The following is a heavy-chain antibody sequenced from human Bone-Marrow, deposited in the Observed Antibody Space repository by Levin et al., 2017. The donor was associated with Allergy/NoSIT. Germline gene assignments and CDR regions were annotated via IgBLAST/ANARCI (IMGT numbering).Heavy chain of an antibody. V-gene: IGHV3-74*01. CDR3: VKFREQGDLY. CDR2: INTDGSSP. CDR1: GFTFSNSW. J-gene: IGHJ4*02. Sequence: GESLKISCVASGFTFSNSWLHWVRQVPGRGLVWVSQINTDGSSPTYVDSVRGRFTMSRDNAKNTLYLQMNSLRAEDTGVYYCVKFREQGDLYWGQGTLVTVSS. D-gene: IGHD2-21*02.